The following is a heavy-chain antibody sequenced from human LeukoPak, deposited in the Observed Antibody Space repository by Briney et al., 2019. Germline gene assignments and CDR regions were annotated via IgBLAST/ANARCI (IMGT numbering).Heavy chain of an antibody. CDR1: GYTFTSYD. V-gene: IGHV1-8*01. J-gene: IGHJ6*02. CDR2: MNPNSGNT. CDR3: ARFNLAYYYFYGMDV. Sequence: ASVKVSCKASGYTFTSYDINWVRQDTGQGLEWMGWMNPNSGNTGYAQKFQGRVTMTRNTSISTAYMELSSLRSEDTAVYYCARFNLAYYYFYGMDVWGQGTTVTVSS.